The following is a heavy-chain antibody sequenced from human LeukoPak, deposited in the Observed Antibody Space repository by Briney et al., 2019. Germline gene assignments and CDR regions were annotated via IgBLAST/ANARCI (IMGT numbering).Heavy chain of an antibody. CDR3: ARALLWFGELLGDYYYGMDV. V-gene: IGHV1-3*01. J-gene: IGHJ6*04. CDR2: INAGNGNT. CDR1: GYTFTIYA. D-gene: IGHD3-10*01. Sequence: ASVRVSSKASGYTFTIYAMHWVRQAPGQRLEWMGWINAGNGNTKYSQKFQGRVTITRDTSASTAYMELSSLRSEDTAVYYCARALLWFGELLGDYYYGMDVWGKGTTVTVSS.